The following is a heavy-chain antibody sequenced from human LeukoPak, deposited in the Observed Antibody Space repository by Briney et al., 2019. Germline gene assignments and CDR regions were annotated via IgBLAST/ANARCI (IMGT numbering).Heavy chain of an antibody. V-gene: IGHV1-2*03. D-gene: IGHD3-22*01. CDR3: ARDRTVDYYDSSGYYDEGIFDS. Sequence: LGASVKVSCKASGYTFTGYYMHWVRQAPGQGLEWMGWINLNSSGTNYAQKFQGRVTMTRDTSISTAYMELSRLRSDDTAVYYCARDRTVDYYDSSGYYDEGIFDSWGQGTLVTVSS. CDR2: INLNSSGT. CDR1: GYTFTGYY. J-gene: IGHJ4*02.